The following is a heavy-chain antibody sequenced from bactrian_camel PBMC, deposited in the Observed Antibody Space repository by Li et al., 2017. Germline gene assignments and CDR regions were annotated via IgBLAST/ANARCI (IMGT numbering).Heavy chain of an antibody. J-gene: IGHJ4*01. D-gene: IGHD3*01. CDR1: RSICSNHC. V-gene: IGHV3S53*01. CDR2: IDYDGTQ. Sequence: VQLVESGGGSVQAGGSLTLSCVASRSICSNHCLGWYRQAPGKEREFVSSIDYDGTQKYADSVKGRFTASQGAKNTVYLQMNSLTPEDTGLYRCKGVRLCGDSDIETVWSQGTQVTVS. CDR3: KGVRLCGDSDIETV.